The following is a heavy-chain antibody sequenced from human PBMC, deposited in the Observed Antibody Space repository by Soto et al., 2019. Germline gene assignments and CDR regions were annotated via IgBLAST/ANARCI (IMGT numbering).Heavy chain of an antibody. V-gene: IGHV1-69*08. D-gene: IGHD3-10*02. CDR1: GGTFSSYT. CDR3: ARDRHTRFTITWFDP. J-gene: IGHJ5*02. CDR2: IIPILGIA. Sequence: QVQLVQSGAEVKKPGSSVKVSCKASGGTFSSYTISWVRQAPGQGLEWMGRIIPILGIANYAQKFQGRVTITADKYTGTASMEVSSLRSEDTAVYYCARDRHTRFTITWFDPWGQGTLVTVSS.